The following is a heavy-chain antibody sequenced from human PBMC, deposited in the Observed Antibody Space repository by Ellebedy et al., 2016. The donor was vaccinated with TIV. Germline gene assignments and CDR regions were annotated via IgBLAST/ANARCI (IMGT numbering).Heavy chain of an antibody. J-gene: IGHJ2*01. V-gene: IGHV1-69*13. D-gene: IGHD5-24*01. Sequence: AASVKVSCKASGGTFSSYAISWVRQAPGQGLEWMGGIIPIFGTAKYAQKFQGRVTIAADESTSTAYIELSRLRSEDTAVYYWATDRDPDGRNWYFDLWGRGTVVTVSS. CDR2: IIPIFGTA. CDR1: GGTFSSYA. CDR3: ATDRDPDGRNWYFDL.